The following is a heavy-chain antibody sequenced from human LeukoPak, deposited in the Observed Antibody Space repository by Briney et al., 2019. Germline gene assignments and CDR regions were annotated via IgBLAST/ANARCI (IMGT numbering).Heavy chain of an antibody. Sequence: GGSLTLSCAASGFTVSNDYMAWVRQAPGRGLEWVSLIYGDGTTFYTDSVKGRFTISRDNFKNTMYLQMNSLRPEDTALYYCARQIAVAGKAGFDYWGQGTLVTVSS. CDR2: IYGDGTT. CDR1: GFTVSNDY. J-gene: IGHJ4*02. CDR3: ARQIAVAGKAGFDY. V-gene: IGHV3-66*02. D-gene: IGHD6-19*01.